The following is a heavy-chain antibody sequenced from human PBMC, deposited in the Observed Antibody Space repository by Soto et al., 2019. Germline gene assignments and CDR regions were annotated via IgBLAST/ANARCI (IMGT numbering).Heavy chain of an antibody. Sequence: GGSLRLSCAGAGFTFSSYDMHWVRQAPGKGLEWVALISYDGSNTYSADSVKGRFTLSRDNSKNTLYLQTNSLRPEDTAVYYCVKGRGGSAEFDSWGQGTLVTVSS. V-gene: IGHV3-30*18. CDR1: GFTFSSYD. D-gene: IGHD3-10*01. CDR3: VKGRGGSAEFDS. J-gene: IGHJ4*02. CDR2: ISYDGSNT.